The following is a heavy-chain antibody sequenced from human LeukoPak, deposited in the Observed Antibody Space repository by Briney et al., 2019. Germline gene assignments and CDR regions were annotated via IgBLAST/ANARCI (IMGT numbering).Heavy chain of an antibody. D-gene: IGHD3-9*01. CDR1: GFTFSNFA. V-gene: IGHV3-23*01. Sequence: PGGSLRLFCAASGFTFSNFAITWVRQAPGRGLEWVSGVSGSGDTTHHADSVRGRFTLSRENSKNILYLQMNSLRAEDTALYVWAKLAVSDILAGYYKNWFDPWGQGTLVSVSS. CDR2: VSGSGDTT. J-gene: IGHJ5*02. CDR3: AKLAVSDILAGYYKNWFDP.